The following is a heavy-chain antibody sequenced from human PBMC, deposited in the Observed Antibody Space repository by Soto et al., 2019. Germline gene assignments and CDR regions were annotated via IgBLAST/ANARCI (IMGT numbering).Heavy chain of an antibody. D-gene: IGHD2-15*01. J-gene: IGHJ4*02. V-gene: IGHV3-23*01. CDR3: ARDRQPDGIWTFDY. Sequence: PGGPLRLSCSASGFTVSTYTMGWVRLAPGKGLEWVSTIFSGGVTTKYADSVTGRFSISRDNSKNILYLQMNSLGVDDTAVYYCARDRQPDGIWTFDYRGRGILVTVSS. CDR2: IFSGGVTT. CDR1: GFTVSTYT.